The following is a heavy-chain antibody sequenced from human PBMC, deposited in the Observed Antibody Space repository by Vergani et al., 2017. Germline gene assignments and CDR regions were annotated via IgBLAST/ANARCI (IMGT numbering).Heavy chain of an antibody. CDR2: ISSSSSYI. CDR1: GFTFSSYS. J-gene: IGHJ4*02. D-gene: IGHD3-22*01. CDR3: ARDLFYYDSSGYYSGFFDY. V-gene: IGHV3-21*02. Sequence: QLLESGGGLIQPGGSLRLSCAGSGFTFSSYSMNWVRQAPGKGLEWVSSISSSSSYIYYADSVKGRFTISRDNAKNSLYLQMNSLRAEDTAVYYCARDLFYYDSSGYYSGFFDYWGQGTLVTVYS.